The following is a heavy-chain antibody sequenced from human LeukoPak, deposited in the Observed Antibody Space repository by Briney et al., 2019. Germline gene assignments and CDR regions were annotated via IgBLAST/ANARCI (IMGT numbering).Heavy chain of an antibody. CDR2: ISSSSSTI. J-gene: IGHJ4*02. V-gene: IGHV3-48*04. CDR3: ARDRTGQVVPAASWDY. Sequence: PGGSLRLSCAASGFTFSSYSMNWVRQAPGKGLEWVSYISSSSSTIYYADSVKGRFTISRDNAKNSLYLQMNSLRAEDTAMYYCARDRTGQVVPAASWDYWGQGTLVTVSS. CDR1: GFTFSSYS. D-gene: IGHD2-2*01.